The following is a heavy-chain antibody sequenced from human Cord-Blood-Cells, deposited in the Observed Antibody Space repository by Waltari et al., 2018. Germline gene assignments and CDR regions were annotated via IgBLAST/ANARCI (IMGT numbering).Heavy chain of an antibody. CDR3: ATTHPVREMRSLAFDI. CDR2: FDPENGET. D-gene: IGHD3-16*01. CDR1: GYTLTELS. V-gene: IGHV1-24*01. Sequence: QVQLVQYGAEVKKPGASVKVSCKVSGYTLTELSMHWVRQAPGKGLEWMGGFDPENGETIYEQKFQGRVTMTEDTSTDTAYMELISLRSEDTAVYYCATTHPVREMRSLAFDIWGQGTMVTVSS. J-gene: IGHJ3*02.